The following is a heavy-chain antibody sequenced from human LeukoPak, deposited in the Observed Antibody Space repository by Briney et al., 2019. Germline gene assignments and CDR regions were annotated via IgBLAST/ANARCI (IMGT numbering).Heavy chain of an antibody. D-gene: IGHD3-9*01. CDR2: ISGSGGST. Sequence: PGGSLRLSCAASGFTFSSYAMSWVRQAPAKGLEWVSAISGSGGSTYYADSVKGRFTISRDNSKNTLYLQMNSLRAEDTAVYYCARPYDILTGYHNPFDYWGQGTLVTVSS. CDR3: ARPYDILTGYHNPFDY. CDR1: GFTFSSYA. V-gene: IGHV3-23*01. J-gene: IGHJ4*02.